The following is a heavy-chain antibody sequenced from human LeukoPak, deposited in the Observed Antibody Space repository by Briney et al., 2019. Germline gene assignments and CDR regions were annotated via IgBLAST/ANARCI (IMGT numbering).Heavy chain of an antibody. D-gene: IGHD1-26*01. Sequence: GGSLRLSCAASGFNFDDYGMSWVRQAPGKGLKWVSGINWNGGSTGYADSVKGRFTISRDNAKNSLYLQMNSLRAEDTALYYCARVLSGSYYGYWGQGTLVTVSS. V-gene: IGHV3-20*04. CDR1: GFNFDDYG. CDR2: INWNGGST. CDR3: ARVLSGSYYGY. J-gene: IGHJ4*02.